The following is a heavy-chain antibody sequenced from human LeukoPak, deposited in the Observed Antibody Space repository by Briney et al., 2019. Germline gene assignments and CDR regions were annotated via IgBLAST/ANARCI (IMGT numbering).Heavy chain of an antibody. J-gene: IGHJ5*02. Sequence: GGSLRLSCAASGFTLSSYSMNWVRQAPGKGLEWVSSISSSSSYIYYADSVKGRFTISRDNAKNSLYLQMNSLRAEDTAVYYCARVFGQQLAFDPWGQGTLVTVSS. CDR3: ARVFGQQLAFDP. D-gene: IGHD6-13*01. CDR1: GFTLSSYS. V-gene: IGHV3-21*01. CDR2: ISSSSSYI.